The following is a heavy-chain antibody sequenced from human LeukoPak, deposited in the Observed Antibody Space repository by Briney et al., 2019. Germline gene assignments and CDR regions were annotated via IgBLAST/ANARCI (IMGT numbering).Heavy chain of an antibody. J-gene: IGHJ4*02. V-gene: IGHV3-21*01. CDR1: GFASSTYT. CDR3: ARDPRSSSWYFEFDY. Sequence: PGGSLRLSCAASGFASSTYTMNWVRQAQGKGLEWVSSICAAVSIYYVDSVKGRFTISRDNDKNSLYLQMNSLRAEDTAVYYCARDPRSSSWYFEFDYWGQGTLVTVSS. D-gene: IGHD6-13*01. CDR2: ICAAVSI.